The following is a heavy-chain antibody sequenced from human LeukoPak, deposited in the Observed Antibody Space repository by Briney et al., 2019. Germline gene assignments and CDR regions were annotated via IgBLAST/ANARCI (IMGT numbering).Heavy chain of an antibody. V-gene: IGHV3-30*04. CDR2: ISYDGSNK. Sequence: GGSLRLSCAASGFTFSGYAMHWIRQAPGKGLEWVAVISYDGSNKYYADSVKGRFTISRDNSKNTLYLQMNSLRAEDTAVYYCARADVDTTMAYFFDYWGQGTLVTVSS. CDR1: GFTFSGYA. CDR3: ARADVDTTMAYFFDY. J-gene: IGHJ4*02. D-gene: IGHD5-18*01.